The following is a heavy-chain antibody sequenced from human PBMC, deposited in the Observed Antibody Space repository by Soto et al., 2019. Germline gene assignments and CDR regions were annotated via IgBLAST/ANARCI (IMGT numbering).Heavy chain of an antibody. D-gene: IGHD3-22*01. J-gene: IGHJ4*02. V-gene: IGHV1-18*01. CDR1: GYTFTSYG. CDR2: ISAYNGNT. CDR3: ARAWDYYDSSGYYWLLGFDY. Sequence: ASVKVSCKASGYTFTSYGISWVRQAPGQGLEWMEWISAYNGNTNYAQKLQGRVTMTTDTSTSTAYMELRSLRSDDTAVYYCARAWDYYDSSGYYWLLGFDYWGQGTLVTVSS.